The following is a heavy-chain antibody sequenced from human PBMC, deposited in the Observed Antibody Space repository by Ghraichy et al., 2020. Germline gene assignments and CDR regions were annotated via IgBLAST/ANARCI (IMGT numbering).Heavy chain of an antibody. CDR2: IRYDGSNN. D-gene: IGHD3-10*01. Sequence: LSLTCAASGFIFSDYGMHWVRQAPGEVLEWVAFIRYDGSNNYHADSVRGRFTISRDNSKNTLYVQMNSLRAEDTAVYYCALQRAGFGFDSWGQGTLVTVSS. V-gene: IGHV3-30*02. CDR3: ALQRAGFGFDS. J-gene: IGHJ4*02. CDR1: GFIFSDYG.